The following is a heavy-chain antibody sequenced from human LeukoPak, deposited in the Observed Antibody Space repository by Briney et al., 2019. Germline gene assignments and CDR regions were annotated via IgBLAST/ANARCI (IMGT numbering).Heavy chain of an antibody. J-gene: IGHJ4*02. Sequence: GGSLRLSCAAPGVTFSNYAMHWVRQSPGKGLEWVAVISNDGSDKHHADSVKGRFTVSRDNSKHTVYLQMDRLRVEDTAIYYCVREGTYFFASGSFQGYYFDNWGQGTLVAVSS. CDR2: ISNDGSDK. V-gene: IGHV3-30*03. CDR3: VREGTYFFASGSFQGYYFDN. D-gene: IGHD3-10*01. CDR1: GVTFSNYA.